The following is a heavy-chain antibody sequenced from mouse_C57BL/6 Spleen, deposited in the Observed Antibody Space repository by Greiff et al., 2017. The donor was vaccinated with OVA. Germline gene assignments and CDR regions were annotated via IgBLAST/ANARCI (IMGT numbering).Heavy chain of an antibody. CDR2: IYPGDGDT. V-gene: IGHV1-82*01. Sequence: VKLQQSGPELVKPGASVKISCKASGYAFSSSWMNWVKQRPGKGLEWIGRIYPGDGDTNYNGKFKGKATLTADKSSSTAYMQLSSLTSEDSAVYFCARSVYYDYDGGYWGQGTTLTVSS. J-gene: IGHJ2*01. D-gene: IGHD2-4*01. CDR3: ARSVYYDYDGGY. CDR1: GYAFSSSW.